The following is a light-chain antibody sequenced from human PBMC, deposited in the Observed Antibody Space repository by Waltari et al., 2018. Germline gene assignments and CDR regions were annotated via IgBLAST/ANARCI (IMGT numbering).Light chain of an antibody. J-gene: IGLJ2*01. V-gene: IGLV3-25*03. Sequence: SFALPQPPSVPVSPGQTARLTCSPGELSTNYAFWYQQKPGQAPVLVIYKDTERPSGIPERLSGSSSGTTVTLTISGVQAEDEADYFCQSADGTTNSVVFGGGTKLTVL. CDR1: ELSTNY. CDR3: QSADGTTNSVV. CDR2: KDT.